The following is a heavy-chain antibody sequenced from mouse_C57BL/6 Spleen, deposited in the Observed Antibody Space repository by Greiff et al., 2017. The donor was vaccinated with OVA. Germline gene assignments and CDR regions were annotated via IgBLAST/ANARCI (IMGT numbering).Heavy chain of an antibody. J-gene: IGHJ2*01. V-gene: IGHV1-61*01. CDR3: ARSSSWDYFDY. CDR1: GYTFTSYW. CDR2: IYPSDSET. Sequence: QVQLQQPGAELVRPGSSVKLSCKASGYTFTSYWMDWVKQRPGQGLEWIGNIYPSDSETHYNQKFKDKATLTVDKSSSTAYMQLSSLTSEDSAVYYCARSSSWDYFDYWGQGTTLTVSS. D-gene: IGHD4-1*01.